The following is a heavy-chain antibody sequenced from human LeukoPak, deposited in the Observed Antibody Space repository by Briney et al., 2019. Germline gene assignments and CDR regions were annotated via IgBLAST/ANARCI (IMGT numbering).Heavy chain of an antibody. V-gene: IGHV4-30-2*01. D-gene: IGHD6-13*01. J-gene: IGHJ4*02. CDR2: IYHSGST. CDR1: GGSISSGGYY. CDR3: ARTQQLVEDY. Sequence: SETLSLTCTVSGGSISSGGYYWSWIRQPPGKGLEWIGYIYHSGSTYYNPSLKSRVTISVDRSKNQFSLKLSSVTAADTAVYYCARTQQLVEDYWGQGTLVTVSS.